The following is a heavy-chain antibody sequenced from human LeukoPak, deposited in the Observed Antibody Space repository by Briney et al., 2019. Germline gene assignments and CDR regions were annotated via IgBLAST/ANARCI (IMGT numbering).Heavy chain of an antibody. CDR2: IYYSGST. CDR3: ATGIVGATIAFIGFEY. D-gene: IGHD1-26*01. J-gene: IGHJ4*02. CDR1: GGSISSSSYY. V-gene: IGHV4-39*01. Sequence: SETLSLTCTVSGGSISSSSYYWGWIRQPPGKGLEWIGSIYYSGSTYYNPSLKSRVTISVDTSKNQFSLKLSSVTAADTAVYYCATGIVGATIAFIGFEYWGQGTLVTVSS.